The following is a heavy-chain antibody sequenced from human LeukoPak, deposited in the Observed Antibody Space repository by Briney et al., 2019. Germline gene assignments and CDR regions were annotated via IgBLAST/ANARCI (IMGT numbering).Heavy chain of an antibody. CDR2: ISYDGNDK. D-gene: IGHD6-13*01. CDR1: GFTFSAYA. Sequence: GGSLRLSCAVSGFTFSAYAIHWVRQAPGKGLEWVAVISYDGNDKYHANSVKGRFTISRDNSKNALYLQMNSLGAEDTAVYYCARDADIGAAGYYFDNWGQGTLVTVSS. CDR3: ARDADIGAAGYYFDN. J-gene: IGHJ4*02. V-gene: IGHV3-30*04.